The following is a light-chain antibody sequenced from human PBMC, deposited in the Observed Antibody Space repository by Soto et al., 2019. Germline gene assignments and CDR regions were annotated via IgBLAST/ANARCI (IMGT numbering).Light chain of an antibody. CDR1: TGAVTSGHY. J-gene: IGLJ2*01. CDR3: LLYYGGAHLV. CDR2: TTN. Sequence: QSVVPQEPSLTVSPGGTVTLTCASTTGAVTSGHYPSWFQQRPGQAPRTLIYTTNRKHSWTPARFSGSLLGDKAALTLSGVQPEDEADYYCLLYYGGAHLVFGGGTKVTVL. V-gene: IGLV7-43*01.